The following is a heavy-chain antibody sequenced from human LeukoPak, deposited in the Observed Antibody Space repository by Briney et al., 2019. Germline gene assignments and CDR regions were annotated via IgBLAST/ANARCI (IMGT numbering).Heavy chain of an antibody. CDR3: AGAGDDFWSSYHFDY. D-gene: IGHD3-3*01. J-gene: IGHJ4*02. Sequence: GGSLRLSCAASGFTFSSYWMHWVRQAPGKGLVWVSRIKYDGRETGYVDSVKGRFTISRDNAKNSVYLQMNSLRAEDTAVYYCAGAGDDFWSSYHFDYWGQGTLVTVSS. CDR2: IKYDGRET. CDR1: GFTFSSYW. V-gene: IGHV3-74*01.